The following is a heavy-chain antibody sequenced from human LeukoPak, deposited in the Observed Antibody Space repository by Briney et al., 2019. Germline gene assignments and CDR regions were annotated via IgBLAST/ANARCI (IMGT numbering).Heavy chain of an antibody. V-gene: IGHV3-53*01. CDR3: ATLTGDPQYFDY. D-gene: IGHD7-27*01. CDR1: GFTVSSNY. CDR2: IYSGGST. Sequence: GGSLRLSCAASGFTVSSNYMSWVRQAPGKGLEWVSVIYSGGSTYYADSVKGRFTISGDNSKNTLYLQMNSLRAEDTAVYYCATLTGDPQYFDYWGQGTLVTVSS. J-gene: IGHJ4*02.